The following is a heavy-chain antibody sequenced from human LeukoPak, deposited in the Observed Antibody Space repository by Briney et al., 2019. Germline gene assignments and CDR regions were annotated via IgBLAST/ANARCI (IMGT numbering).Heavy chain of an antibody. V-gene: IGHV3-33*01. CDR2: IWYDGSNK. J-gene: IGHJ6*02. CDR1: GFTFSSYG. CDR3: ARVKRGYSSSSYYYGMDV. Sequence: GGSLRLSCAASGFTFSSYGTHWVRQAPGKGLEWVAVIWYDGSNKYYADSVKGRFTISRDNSKNTLYLQMNSLRAEDTAVYYCARVKRGYSSSSYYYGMDVWGQGTTVTVSS. D-gene: IGHD6-13*01.